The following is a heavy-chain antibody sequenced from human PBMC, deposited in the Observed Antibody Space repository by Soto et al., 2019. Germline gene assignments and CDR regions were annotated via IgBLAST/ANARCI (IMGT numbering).Heavy chain of an antibody. CDR2: IWYDGSNK. V-gene: IGHV3-33*01. J-gene: IGHJ4*02. D-gene: IGHD6-19*01. CDR1: GFTFSSYG. Sequence: QVHLVESGGGVVQPGRSLRLSCAASGFTFSSYGIHWVRQAPGKGLEWVALIWYDGSNKYYAESVKGRFAISRDNSKNTLYLQMNSLRAEDTAVYYCARGWGHSSGNFDYWGQGTLVTVSS. CDR3: ARGWGHSSGNFDY.